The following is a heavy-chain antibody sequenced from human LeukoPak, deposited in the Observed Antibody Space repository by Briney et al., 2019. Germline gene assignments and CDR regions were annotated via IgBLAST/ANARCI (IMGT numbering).Heavy chain of an antibody. Sequence: ASVKVSCKASASTFSTYAIHWVRQAPGQGLEWMGWISTGNGNTRYSKAFQDRVTISRDTSASTVYMELRGLRSEDMAVYYCARENYYRIGRFDRAYLDDWGQGTLVTVSS. CDR3: ARENYYRIGRFDRAYLDD. J-gene: IGHJ4*02. D-gene: IGHD3-10*01. CDR2: ISTGNGNT. CDR1: ASTFSTYA. V-gene: IGHV1-3*03.